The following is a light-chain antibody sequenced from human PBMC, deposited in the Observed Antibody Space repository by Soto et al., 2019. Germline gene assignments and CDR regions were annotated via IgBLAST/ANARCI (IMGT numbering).Light chain of an antibody. CDR2: AAS. J-gene: IGKJ3*01. V-gene: IGKV1-9*01. CDR1: QGISSY. CDR3: QEFDTYPFT. Sequence: DIQLTQSPAFLSASVGDRATLTCRASQGISSYLAWYQQKPGKAPNRLIYAASTLQSGVPSRFSGSGSETEFSLTISSPQPEDFATYYSQEFDTYPFTFGPGNKVDIK.